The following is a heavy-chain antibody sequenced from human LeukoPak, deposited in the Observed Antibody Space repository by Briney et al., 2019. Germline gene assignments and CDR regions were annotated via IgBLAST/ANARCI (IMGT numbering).Heavy chain of an antibody. Sequence: GRSLRLSCAASGFTFADYAMHWVRQAPGKGLEWVSGISWNSGSTGYADSVKGRFTISRDNAKNSLYLQMNSLRAEDTALYYCAKDIRYGSSTSFPLYYGMDVWGQGTTVTVSS. D-gene: IGHD2-2*01. CDR3: AKDIRYGSSTSFPLYYGMDV. J-gene: IGHJ6*02. CDR2: ISWNSGST. V-gene: IGHV3-9*01. CDR1: GFTFADYA.